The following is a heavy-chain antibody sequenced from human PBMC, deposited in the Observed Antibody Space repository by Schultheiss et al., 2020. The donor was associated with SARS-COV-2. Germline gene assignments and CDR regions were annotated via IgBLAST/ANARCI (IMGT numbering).Heavy chain of an antibody. CDR1: GFTFSSYG. J-gene: IGHJ4*02. CDR3: TTIFGVVIIRDSRDY. CDR2: ISSSGSTI. D-gene: IGHD3-3*01. V-gene: IGHV3-48*04. Sequence: GGSLRLSCAASGFTFSSYGMHWVRQAPGKGLEWVSYISSSGSTIYYADSVKGRFTISRDNAKNSLYLQMNSLRAEDTAVYYCTTIFGVVIIRDSRDYWGQGTLVTVSS.